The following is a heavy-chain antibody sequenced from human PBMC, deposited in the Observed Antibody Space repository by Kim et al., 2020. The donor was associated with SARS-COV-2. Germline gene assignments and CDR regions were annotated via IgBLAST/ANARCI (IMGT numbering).Heavy chain of an antibody. V-gene: IGHV3-21*01. CDR3: ARDSTTVTMAFNNWFDP. CDR1: GFTFSSYS. Sequence: GGSLRLSCAASGFTFSSYSMNWVRQAPGKGLEWVSSISSSSSYIYYADSVKGRFTISRDNAKNSLYLQMNSLRAEDTAVYYCARDSTTVTMAFNNWFDPWAQGTLVTVSS. D-gene: IGHD3-10*01. J-gene: IGHJ5*02. CDR2: ISSSSSYI.